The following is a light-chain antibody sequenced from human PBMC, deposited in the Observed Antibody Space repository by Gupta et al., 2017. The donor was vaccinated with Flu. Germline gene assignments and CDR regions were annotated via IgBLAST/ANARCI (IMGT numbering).Light chain of an antibody. J-gene: IGLJ3*02. Sequence: QSVLTQPPSVSGAPGQRVTISCTGNSSNIGAGNDVHWYQQLPGAAPNLLIFGDNGRHSGGPDRFSASKSATSAALAITGLHTEEEADYYCQSYDSSRSGYLLFGGGTKLTVL. V-gene: IGLV1-40*01. CDR3: QSYDSSRSGYLL. CDR1: SSNIGAGND. CDR2: GDN.